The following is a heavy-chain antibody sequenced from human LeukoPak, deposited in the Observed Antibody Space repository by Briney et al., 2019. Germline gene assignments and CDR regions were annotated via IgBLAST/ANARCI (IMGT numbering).Heavy chain of an antibody. CDR3: AKGPWLAYPYYFDY. J-gene: IGHJ4*02. CDR1: RFTFSSYG. D-gene: IGHD6-19*01. V-gene: IGHV3-30*02. CDR2: IRYDGSNK. Sequence: GGSLRLSCAASRFTFSSYGMHWVRQAPGKGLEWVAFIRYDGSNKYYADSVKGRFTISRDNSKNTLYLQMNSLRAEDTAVYYCAKGPWLAYPYYFDYWGQGTLVTVSS.